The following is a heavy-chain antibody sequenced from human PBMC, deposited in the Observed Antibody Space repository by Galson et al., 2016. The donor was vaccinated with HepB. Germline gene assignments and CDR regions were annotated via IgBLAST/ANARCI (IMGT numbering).Heavy chain of an antibody. CDR3: ARQNGITIFGVVIPSFMDV. CDR2: ISAYNGNT. CDR1: GGTFTSYG. J-gene: IGHJ6*02. D-gene: IGHD3-3*01. Sequence: SVKVSCKASGGTFTSYGISWVRQAPGQGLEWMGWISAYNGNTNYAQKFQGRVTMTTDKSTRTAYMELGSLRSDDTAVYYCARQNGITIFGVVIPSFMDVWGQGTTVTVSS. V-gene: IGHV1-18*01.